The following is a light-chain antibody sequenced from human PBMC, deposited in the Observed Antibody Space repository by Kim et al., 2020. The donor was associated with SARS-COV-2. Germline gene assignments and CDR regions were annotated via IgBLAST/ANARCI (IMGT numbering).Light chain of an antibody. CDR3: ASYTRSSTWV. Sequence: QSALTQSASLSASPGQSITISCTGTSSDVGGYKYVSWYQQHPGKAPKLLIHDVTNRPSGISYRFSASKSGNTASLTISGLQPEDEADYYCASYTRSSTWVFGGGTQLTVL. V-gene: IGLV2-14*03. CDR2: DVT. CDR1: SSDVGGYKY. J-gene: IGLJ3*02.